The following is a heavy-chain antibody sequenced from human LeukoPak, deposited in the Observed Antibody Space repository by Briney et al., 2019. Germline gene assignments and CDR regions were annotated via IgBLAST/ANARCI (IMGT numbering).Heavy chain of an antibody. D-gene: IGHD2-15*01. V-gene: IGHV4-39*01. CDR2: ISYTGAT. CDR1: GVSITTINNY. Sequence: PSETLSLTCGVSGVSITTINNYWGWIRQPPGGGLEWIASISYTGATYYNPSLESRVTISADKSKNQFSLRLSSVTAADTAVYYCARLSLHCSGGSCYRGAFDSWGQGTLVTVSS. J-gene: IGHJ4*02. CDR3: ARLSLHCSGGSCYRGAFDS.